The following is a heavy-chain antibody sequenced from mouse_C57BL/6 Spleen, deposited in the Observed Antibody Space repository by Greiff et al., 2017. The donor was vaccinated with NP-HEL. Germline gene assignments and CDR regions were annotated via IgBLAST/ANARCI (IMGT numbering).Heavy chain of an antibody. Sequence: VQVVESGAELVRPGTSVKVSCKASGYAFTNYLIEWVKQRPGQGLEWIGVINPGSGGTNYNEKFKGKATLTADKSSSTAYMQLSSLTSEDSAVYFCARSGTTVVRGYFDVWGTGTTVTVSS. V-gene: IGHV1-54*01. CDR1: GYAFTNYL. D-gene: IGHD1-1*01. J-gene: IGHJ1*03. CDR3: ARSGTTVVRGYFDV. CDR2: INPGSGGT.